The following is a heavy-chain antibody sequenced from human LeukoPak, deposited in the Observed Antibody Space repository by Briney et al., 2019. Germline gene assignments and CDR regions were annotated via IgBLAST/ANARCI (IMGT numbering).Heavy chain of an antibody. V-gene: IGHV3-23*01. CDR3: ASSAGYYFDY. Sequence: GGSLRLSCAASGFTSTNYAMNWVRQAPGKGLEWVSVLIGSSGSTDYADSVKGRFTISRDNSKNTLYLQMNSLRAEDTAVYYCASSAGYYFDYWGQGTLVTVSS. J-gene: IGHJ4*02. D-gene: IGHD3-10*01. CDR2: LIGSSGST. CDR1: GFTSTNYA.